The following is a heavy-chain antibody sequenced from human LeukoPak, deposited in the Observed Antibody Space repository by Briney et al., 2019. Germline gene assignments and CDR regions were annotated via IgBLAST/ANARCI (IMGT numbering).Heavy chain of an antibody. CDR2: IYYSGST. D-gene: IGHD3-16*01. CDR3: AGTGTNYDYVWGSYGGFDY. V-gene: IGHV4-59*02. Sequence: SETLSLTCTVSGGSVSIYYWSWIRQPPGKGLEWIGYIYYSGSTNYNPSLKSRVTISVDTSKNQFSLKLSSVTAADTAVYYCAGTGTNYDYVWGSYGGFDYWGQGTLVTVSS. CDR1: GGSVSIYY. J-gene: IGHJ4*02.